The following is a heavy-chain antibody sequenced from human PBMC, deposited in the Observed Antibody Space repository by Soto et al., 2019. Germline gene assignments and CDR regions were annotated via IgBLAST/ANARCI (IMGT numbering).Heavy chain of an antibody. CDR3: ARHRRGSSSWYFDY. Sequence: SETLSLTCTVSGGSISSYYWSWIRQPPGKGLEWIGYIYYSGSTNYNPSLKSRVTISVDMSKNQFSLKLSSVTAADTAVYYCARHRRGSSSWYFDYWGQGTLVTVSS. CDR1: GGSISSYY. J-gene: IGHJ4*02. CDR2: IYYSGST. V-gene: IGHV4-59*08. D-gene: IGHD6-13*01.